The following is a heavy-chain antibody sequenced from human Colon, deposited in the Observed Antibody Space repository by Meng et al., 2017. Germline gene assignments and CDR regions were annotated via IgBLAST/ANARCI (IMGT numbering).Heavy chain of an antibody. Sequence: GESLKISCAASGFTLDDYGMTWVRQVPGKGLEWVSAITDSGLNTYHAASVMGRFTISRDNSKSTLYLQMNSLRAEDSAVYYCAKAPLRSCGGVICYPFDSWGQGTLVTVSS. V-gene: IGHV3-23*01. CDR2: ITDSGLNT. D-gene: IGHD2-15*01. CDR3: AKAPLRSCGGVICYPFDS. J-gene: IGHJ4*02. CDR1: GFTLDDYG.